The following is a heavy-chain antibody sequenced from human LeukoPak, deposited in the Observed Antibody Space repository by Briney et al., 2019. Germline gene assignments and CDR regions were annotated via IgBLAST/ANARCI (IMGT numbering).Heavy chain of an antibody. Sequence: ASVKVSCKASGYTFTGYYMHWVRQAPGQGLEWMGWINPNSGGTNYAQKFQGRVTMTRDTSISTAYMELSRLRSGDTAVYYCARGALGWNDFLVSYWGQGTLVTVSS. CDR1: GYTFTGYY. J-gene: IGHJ4*02. CDR2: INPNSGGT. V-gene: IGHV1-2*02. CDR3: ARGALGWNDFLVSY. D-gene: IGHD1-1*01.